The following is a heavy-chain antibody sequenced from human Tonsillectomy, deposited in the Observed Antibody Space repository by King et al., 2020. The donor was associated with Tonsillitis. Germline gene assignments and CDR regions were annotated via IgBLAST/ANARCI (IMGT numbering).Heavy chain of an antibody. J-gene: IGHJ4*02. CDR1: GDYISSGGYS. D-gene: IGHD7-27*01. CDR3: AFHRLGSHVIY. V-gene: IGHV4-30-2*01. CDR2: IYHNGAT. Sequence: QLQESGSGLVKPSQTLSLTCAVSGDYISSGGYSWSWIRQPPGKGLEWIGYIYHNGATYYSPSLKSRVTISEDRSRYQFSLQLRFVTAADTAVYYCAFHRLGSHVIYWRLRPLVTFPS.